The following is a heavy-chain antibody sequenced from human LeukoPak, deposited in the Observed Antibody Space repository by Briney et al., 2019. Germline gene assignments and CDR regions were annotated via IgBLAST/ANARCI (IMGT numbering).Heavy chain of an antibody. D-gene: IGHD3-10*01. V-gene: IGHV4-39*07. CDR1: GGSISSSNYY. J-gene: IGHJ4*02. Sequence: SETLSLTCTVSGGSISSSNYYWGWIRQPPGKGLEWIASIYYSGRTNYNPSLKSRVTISVDTPKNQFSLKLSSVTAADTAVYYCARGYYYGSGSYGAVDYWGQGTLVTVSS. CDR2: IYYSGRT. CDR3: ARGYYYGSGSYGAVDY.